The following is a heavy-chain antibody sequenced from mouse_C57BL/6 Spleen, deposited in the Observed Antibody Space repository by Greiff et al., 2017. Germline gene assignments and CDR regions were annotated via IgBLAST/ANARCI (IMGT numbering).Heavy chain of an antibody. V-gene: IGHV1-82*01. CDR2: IYPGDGAT. Sequence: QVQLQQSGPELVKPGASVKISCKASGYAFSSSWMNWVKQRPGTGLEWIGRIYPGDGATNYNGKFKGKATLTADKSSSTAYMQLSSLTSEDSAVYFCARGLLRPVESYFDDGGKGTTLTVSS. J-gene: IGHJ2*01. D-gene: IGHD1-2*01. CDR1: GYAFSSSW. CDR3: ARGLLRPVESYFDD.